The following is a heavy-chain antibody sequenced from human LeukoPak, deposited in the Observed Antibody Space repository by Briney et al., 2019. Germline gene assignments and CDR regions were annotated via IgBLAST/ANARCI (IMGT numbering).Heavy chain of an antibody. J-gene: IGHJ6*02. V-gene: IGHV4-4*07. CDR3: ARGPSTSSRYYYYYGMDA. Sequence: SETLSLTCTVSGGSISSYYWSWIRQPAGKGLEWIGRIYTSGSTNYNPYLTSRVTMSVDTSKTQFSLKLSSVTAADTAVYYCARGPSTSSRYYYYYGMDAWGQRTTVTASS. D-gene: IGHD5/OR15-5a*01. CDR1: GGSISSYY. CDR2: IYTSGST.